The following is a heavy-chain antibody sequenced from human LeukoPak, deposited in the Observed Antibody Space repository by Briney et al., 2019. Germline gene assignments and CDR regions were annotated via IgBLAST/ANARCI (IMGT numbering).Heavy chain of an antibody. CDR1: GFTFKNYG. Sequence: SGGSLRLSCAASGFTFKNYGLHWVRQAPGKGLEWVAGTSYDGTNKYYADSVKGRFTISRDNSKNTLHLQMDSLRPEDTAVYYCTREAGYGSSWPLDYWGQGNLVTVSS. V-gene: IGHV3-30-3*01. CDR2: TSYDGTNK. J-gene: IGHJ4*02. D-gene: IGHD6-13*01. CDR3: TREAGYGSSWPLDY.